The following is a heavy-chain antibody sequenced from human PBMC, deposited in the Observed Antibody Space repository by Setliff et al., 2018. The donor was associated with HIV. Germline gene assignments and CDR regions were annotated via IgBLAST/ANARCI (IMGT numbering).Heavy chain of an antibody. CDR2: IYTSGRT. CDR3: ARLIDVRIFDY. CDR1: GASVSSGHYY. J-gene: IGHJ4*02. V-gene: IGHV4-61*02. Sequence: TVSGASVSSGHYYWSWIRQPAGKELEWLGRIYTSGRTNYNPSFEGRVTISADTSKNQFSLKLNSVTAADTAVYYCARLIDVRIFDYWGQGTLVTVSS.